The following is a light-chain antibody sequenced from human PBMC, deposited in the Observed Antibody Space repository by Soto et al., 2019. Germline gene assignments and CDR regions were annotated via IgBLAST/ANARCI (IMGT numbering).Light chain of an antibody. V-gene: IGLV1-40*01. CDR1: SSNIGAGYD. CDR3: QSYDISLSGWV. J-gene: IGLJ3*02. Sequence: QSVLTQPPSVSGAPGQRVTISCTGSSSNIGAGYDVHWYQQLPGTAPKLLIYGNSNRPSGVPDRFSGSKSGTSASLAITGLQAEDEADYYCQSYDISLSGWVFRGGTKVTVL. CDR2: GNS.